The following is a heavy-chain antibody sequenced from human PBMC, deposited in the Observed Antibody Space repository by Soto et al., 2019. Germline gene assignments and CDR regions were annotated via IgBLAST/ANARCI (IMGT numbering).Heavy chain of an antibody. CDR3: ARGGALRLRLGELSLSYCYGMDV. CDR1: GGTFSSYA. J-gene: IGHJ6*02. CDR2: IIPIFGTA. V-gene: IGHV1-69*13. D-gene: IGHD3-16*02. Sequence: SVKVSCKASGGTFSSYAISWVRQAPGQGLEWMGGIIPIFGTANYVQKFQGRVTITADESTSTAYMELSSLRSEDTAVYYCARGGALRLRLGELSLSYCYGMDVWGQGTTVTVSS.